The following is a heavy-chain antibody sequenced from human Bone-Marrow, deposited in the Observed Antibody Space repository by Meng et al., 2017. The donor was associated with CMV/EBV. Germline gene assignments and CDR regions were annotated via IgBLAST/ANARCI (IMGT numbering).Heavy chain of an antibody. D-gene: IGHD3-10*02. J-gene: IGHJ4*02. CDR3: AKDNHTTIGGGGFDY. CDR1: GFTFSSYG. CDR2: IWYDGSNK. V-gene: IGHV3-33*06. Sequence: GGSLRLSCAASGFTFSSYGMHWVRQAPGKGLEWVAVIWYDGSNKYYADSVKGRFTISRDNSKNTLYLQMNSLRAEDTAVYYCAKDNHTTIGGGGFDYWGQGTRVTVSS.